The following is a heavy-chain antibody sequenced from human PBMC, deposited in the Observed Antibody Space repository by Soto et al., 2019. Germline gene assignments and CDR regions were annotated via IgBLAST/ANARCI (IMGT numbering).Heavy chain of an antibody. D-gene: IGHD5-12*01. Sequence: PSETLSLTCAVYGGSFSGYYWSWIRQPPGKGLEWIGEINHSGSTNYNPSLKSRVTISVDTSKNQFSLKLSSVTAADTAVYYCAARYSGYETPLRTSHPPHYWGQGTLVTVSS. J-gene: IGHJ4*02. CDR1: GGSFSGYY. CDR2: INHSGST. V-gene: IGHV4-34*01. CDR3: AARYSGYETPLRTSHPPHY.